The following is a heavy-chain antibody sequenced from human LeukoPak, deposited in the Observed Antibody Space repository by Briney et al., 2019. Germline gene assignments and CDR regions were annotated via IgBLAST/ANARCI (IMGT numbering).Heavy chain of an antibody. CDR1: GGSISSGDYY. Sequence: SQTLSLTCTVSGGSISSGDYYWSWIRQPPGKGLEWIGYIYYSGSTYYNPSLKSRVTISVDTSKNQFSLKLSSVTAADTAVYYCARAGMDFWSGYYPFDYWGQGTLVTVSS. V-gene: IGHV4-30-4*08. CDR3: ARAGMDFWSGYYPFDY. D-gene: IGHD3-3*01. CDR2: IYYSGST. J-gene: IGHJ4*02.